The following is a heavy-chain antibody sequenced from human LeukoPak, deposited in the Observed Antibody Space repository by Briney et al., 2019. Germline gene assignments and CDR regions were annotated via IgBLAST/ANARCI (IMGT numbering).Heavy chain of an antibody. J-gene: IGHJ4*02. V-gene: IGHV3-72*01. Sequence: PGGSLRLSCAASGSTFSDHYMDWVRQAPGKGLEWIGRTRNKANSYTTEYAASVKGRFTISRDDSKNSLYLQMNSLKTEDTAVYYCAREVDYGSGSYPWYFDYWGQGTLVTVSS. D-gene: IGHD3-10*01. CDR3: AREVDYGSGSYPWYFDY. CDR2: TRNKANSYTT. CDR1: GSTFSDHY.